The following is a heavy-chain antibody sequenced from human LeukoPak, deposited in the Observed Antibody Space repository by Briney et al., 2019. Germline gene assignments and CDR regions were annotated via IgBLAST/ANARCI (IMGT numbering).Heavy chain of an antibody. CDR3: ARGVGSFGRTVGAHYFDY. CDR1: GFTVSSNY. Sequence: HPGGSLRLSCAASGFTVSSNYMSWVRQAPGKGLEWVSVIYSGGSTYYADSVKGRFTISRDNSKNTLYLQMNSLRAEDTAVYYCARGVGSFGRTVGAHYFDYWGQGTLVTVSS. V-gene: IGHV3-66*01. CDR2: IYSGGST. D-gene: IGHD1-26*01. J-gene: IGHJ4*02.